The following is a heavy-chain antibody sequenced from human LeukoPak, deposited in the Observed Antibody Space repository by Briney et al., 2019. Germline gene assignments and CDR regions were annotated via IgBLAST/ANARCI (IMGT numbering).Heavy chain of an antibody. CDR1: GYTLTELS. J-gene: IGHJ4*02. CDR2: FDPEDGET. D-gene: IGHD5-18*01. CDR3: ATGATAMVQNDY. Sequence: HVASVKVSCKVSGYTLTELSMHWVRQAPGKGLEWMGGFDPEDGETIYAQKFQGRVTMTEDTSTDTAYMELSSLRSEDTAVYYCATGATAMVQNDYWGQGTLVTVSS. V-gene: IGHV1-24*01.